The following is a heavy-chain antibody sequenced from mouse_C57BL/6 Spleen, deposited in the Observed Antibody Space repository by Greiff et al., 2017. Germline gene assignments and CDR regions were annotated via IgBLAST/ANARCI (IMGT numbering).Heavy chain of an antibody. J-gene: IGHJ2*01. CDR2: YPGSGNTY. Sequence: VQLKESGPELVKPGASVKMSCKASGYTFTDYYMHWVKQKPGKGLEWIGEIYPGSGNTYYNEKFKGKATLTADTSSSTAYMQLSSLTSEDSAVYFCAKTGTPFDYWGQGTTLTVSS. CDR3: KTGTPFDY. D-gene: IGHD4-1*01. V-gene: IGHV1-83*01. CDR1: YTFTDYYM.